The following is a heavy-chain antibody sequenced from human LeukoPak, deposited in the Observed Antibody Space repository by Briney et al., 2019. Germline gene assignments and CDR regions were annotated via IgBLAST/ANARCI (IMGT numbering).Heavy chain of an antibody. CDR1: GGSISSSSYY. CDR3: ASESTMVRGVIAYYYYMDV. D-gene: IGHD3-10*01. J-gene: IGHJ6*03. CDR2: IYYSGST. Sequence: SETLSLTCTVSGGSISSSSYYWGWIRQPPGKGLEWIGSIYYSGSTYYNPSLKSRVTISVDTSKNQFSLKLSSVTAADTAVYYCASESTMVRGVIAYYYYMDVWGKGTTVTISS. V-gene: IGHV4-39*07.